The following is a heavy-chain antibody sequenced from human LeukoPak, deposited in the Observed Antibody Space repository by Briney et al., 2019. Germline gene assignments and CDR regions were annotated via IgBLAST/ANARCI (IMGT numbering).Heavy chain of an antibody. CDR2: IRYDGSNK. D-gene: IGHD6-13*01. CDR3: AKDFAQLVRRYYFDY. J-gene: IGHJ4*02. Sequence: SGGSLRLSCAASGFTFSSYGMHWVRQAPGKGLEWVAFIRYDGSNKYYADSVKGRFTISRDNSKNTLYLQMNSLRAEDTAVYYCAKDFAQLVRRYYFDYWGQGTLVTVSS. V-gene: IGHV3-30*02. CDR1: GFTFSSYG.